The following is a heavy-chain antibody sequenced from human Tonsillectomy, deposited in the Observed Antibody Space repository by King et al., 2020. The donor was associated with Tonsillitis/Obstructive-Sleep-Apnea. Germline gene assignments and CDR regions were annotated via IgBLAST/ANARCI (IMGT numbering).Heavy chain of an antibody. V-gene: IGHV1-2*02. Sequence: VQLVESGAEVKKPGASVKVSCKASGYTFTGYYMHWVRQAPGQGLEWMGWINPNSGGTNYAQKFQGRVTMTRDTSISTAYMELRSLRSDDTAVYYCTRRGSGWYPNWFDPWGQGTLVTVSS. CDR3: TRRGSGWYPNWFDP. CDR2: INPNSGGT. D-gene: IGHD6-19*01. J-gene: IGHJ5*02. CDR1: GYTFTGYY.